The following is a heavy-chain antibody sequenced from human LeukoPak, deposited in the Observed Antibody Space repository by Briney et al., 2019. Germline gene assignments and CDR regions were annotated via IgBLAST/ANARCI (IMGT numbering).Heavy chain of an antibody. CDR2: IWFDESNK. CDR3: ARHYGP. Sequence: PGRSLRLSCAASGFTFSSYGMHWVRQAPGRGLEWVAVIWFDESNKYYADSVKGRFTISRDNSKNTLYLQMNSLRAEDTAVYYCARHYGPWGQGTLVTVSS. V-gene: IGHV3-33*01. CDR1: GFTFSSYG. D-gene: IGHD3-16*01. J-gene: IGHJ4*02.